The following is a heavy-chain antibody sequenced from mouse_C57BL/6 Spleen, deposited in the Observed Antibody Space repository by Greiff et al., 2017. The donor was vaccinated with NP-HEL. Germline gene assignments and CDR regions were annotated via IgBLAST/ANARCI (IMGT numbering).Heavy chain of an antibody. Sequence: QVQLKQSGAELVRPGASVTLSCKASGYTFTDYDMHWVKQTPVHGLEWIGAIDPETGGTAYNQKFKGKAILTADKSSSTAYMELRSLTSEDSAVYYCTRGTTRHMDYWGQGTSVTVSS. J-gene: IGHJ4*01. CDR1: GYTFTDYD. V-gene: IGHV1-15*01. CDR3: TRGTTRHMDY. D-gene: IGHD2-14*01. CDR2: IDPETGGT.